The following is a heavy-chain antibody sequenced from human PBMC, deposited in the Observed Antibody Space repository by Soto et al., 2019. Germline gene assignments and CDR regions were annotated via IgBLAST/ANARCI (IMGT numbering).Heavy chain of an antibody. J-gene: IGHJ4*02. CDR2: IYYSGST. V-gene: IGHV4-39*01. CDR1: GGSISSSSYY. Sequence: SETLYLTCTVSGGSISSSSYYWGWIRQPPGKGLEWIGSIYYSGSTYYNPSLKSRVTISVDTSKNQFSLKLSSVTAADTAVYYCARRTVTYTFDYWGQGTLVTVS. D-gene: IGHD4-17*01. CDR3: ARRTVTYTFDY.